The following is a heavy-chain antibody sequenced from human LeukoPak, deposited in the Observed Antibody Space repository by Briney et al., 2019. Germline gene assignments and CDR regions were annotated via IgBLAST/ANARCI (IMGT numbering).Heavy chain of an antibody. J-gene: IGHJ1*01. CDR1: GFTFSSYA. Sequence: GGSLRLSCAASGFTFSSYAMSWVRQAPGKGLEWVSSISRSGRITYYADSVKGRFTISRDNSKNTLYLQMNSMGAEDTAVYYCAKDGAYYDILTGYREYFQHWGQGTLVTVSS. V-gene: IGHV3-23*01. CDR2: ISRSGRIT. D-gene: IGHD3-9*01. CDR3: AKDGAYYDILTGYREYFQH.